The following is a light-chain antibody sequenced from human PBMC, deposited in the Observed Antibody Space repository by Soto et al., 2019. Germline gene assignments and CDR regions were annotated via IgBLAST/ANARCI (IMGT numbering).Light chain of an antibody. CDR1: QSISSY. Sequence: DIQMCQSPSSLSASVGDRVTITCRASQSISSYLNWYQQKPGKAPNLLIYDASNLEIGVPSRFSGSGSGTEFTLTVSSLQPDDFATYYCQHRVFGPGTKVDIK. J-gene: IGKJ3*01. CDR3: QHRV. CDR2: DAS. V-gene: IGKV1-39*01.